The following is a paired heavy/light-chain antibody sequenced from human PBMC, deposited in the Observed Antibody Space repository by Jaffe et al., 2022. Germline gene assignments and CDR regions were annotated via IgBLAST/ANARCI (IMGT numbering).Heavy chain of an antibody. CDR3: ARQWKGWLAVAGTDTDSDYYYMDV. CDR1: GGSISSSSYY. Sequence: QLQLQESGPGLVKPSETLSLTCTVSGGSISSSSYYWGWIRQPPGKGLEWIGSIYYSGSTYYNPSLKSRVTISVDTSKNQFSLKLSSVTAADTAVYYCARQWKGWLAVAGTDTDSDYYYMDVWGKGTTVTVSS. D-gene: IGHD6-19*01. V-gene: IGHV4-39*01. CDR2: IYYSGST. J-gene: IGHJ6*03.
Light chain of an antibody. Sequence: DIVMTQSPDSLAVSLGERATINCKSSQSVLYSSNNKNYLAWYQQKPGQPPKLLIYWASTRESGVPDRFSGSGSGTDFTLTISSLQAEDVAVYYCQQYYSTLITFGPGTKVDIK. CDR2: WAS. CDR1: QSVLYSSNNKNY. V-gene: IGKV4-1*01. CDR3: QQYYSTLIT. J-gene: IGKJ3*01.